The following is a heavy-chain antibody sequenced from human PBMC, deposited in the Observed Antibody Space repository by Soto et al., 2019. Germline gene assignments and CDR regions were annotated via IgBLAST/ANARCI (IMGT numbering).Heavy chain of an antibody. CDR2: ISSSSSYI. D-gene: IGHD4-17*01. CDR3: ARNVGDYVDYGGVEYFQH. V-gene: IGHV3-21*01. CDR1: GFTFSSYT. Sequence: EVQLVESGGGLVKPGGSLRLSCAASGFTFSSYTMNWVRQAPGKGLEWVSSISSSSSYIDYADSVKGRFTISRDNAKNSLFLQMNSLRAEDTAVYYCARNVGDYVDYGGVEYFQHWGQGTLVTVSS. J-gene: IGHJ1*01.